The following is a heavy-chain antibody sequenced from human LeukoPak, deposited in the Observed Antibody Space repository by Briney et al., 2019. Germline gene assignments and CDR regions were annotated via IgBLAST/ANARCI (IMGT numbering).Heavy chain of an antibody. J-gene: IGHJ5*02. V-gene: IGHV4-59*01. CDR2: IYYSGST. D-gene: IGHD3-9*01. CDR3: ARGVYYDILTNWFDP. CDR1: GGSISSYY. Sequence: KTSETLSLTCTVSGGSISSYYWSWIRQPPGKGLEWIGYIYYSGSTNYNPSLKSRVTISVGTSKNQFSLKLSSVAAADTAVYYCARGVYYDILTNWFDPWGQGTLVTVSS.